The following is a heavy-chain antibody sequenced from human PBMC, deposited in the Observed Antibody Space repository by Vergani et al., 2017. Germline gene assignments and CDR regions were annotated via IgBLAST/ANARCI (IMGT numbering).Heavy chain of an antibody. V-gene: IGHV3-30-3*01. D-gene: IGHD3-10*01. J-gene: IGHJ6*02. CDR2: ISYDGSNK. CDR3: EWFGEYKYYGMDV. Sequence: VQLVESGGGLVQPGGSLRLSCAASGFTFSSYAMHWVRQAPGKGLEWVAVISYDGSNKYYADSVKGRFTISRDNSKNTLYLQMNSLRAEDTAVYYCEWFGEYKYYGMDVWGQGTTV. CDR1: GFTFSSYA.